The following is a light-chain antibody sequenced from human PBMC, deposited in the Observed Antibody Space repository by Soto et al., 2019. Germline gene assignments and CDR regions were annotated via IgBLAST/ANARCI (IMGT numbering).Light chain of an antibody. V-gene: IGLV2-11*01. CDR1: SSDVGGYNY. Sequence: QSALTQPRSVSGSPGQSVTISCTGTSSDVGGYNYVSWYQQHPGKAPKLMIYDVSKRPSGVPDRFSGSKSGNTASLTISGLQAEDEADYYCCSYAGSYTVFGTETNVTVL. J-gene: IGLJ1*01. CDR2: DVS. CDR3: CSYAGSYTV.